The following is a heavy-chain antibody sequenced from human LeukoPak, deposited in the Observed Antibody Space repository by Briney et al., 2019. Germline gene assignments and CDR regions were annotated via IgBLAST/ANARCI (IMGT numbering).Heavy chain of an antibody. V-gene: IGHV4-39*07. CDR3: ARDRLRFGGPYRDAFDI. J-gene: IGHJ3*02. CDR1: GASVRYSSHY. Sequence: SETLSLTCTVSGASVRYSSHYWGWIRQPPGKGLEWISSIYYSGSTNYNPSLKSRVTISVDTSKNQFSLKLSSVTAADTAVYYCARDRLRFGGPYRDAFDIWGQGTMVTVSS. D-gene: IGHD3-16*01. CDR2: IYYSGST.